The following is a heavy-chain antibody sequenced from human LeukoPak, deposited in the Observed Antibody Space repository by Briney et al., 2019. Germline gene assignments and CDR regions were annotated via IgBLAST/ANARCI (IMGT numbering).Heavy chain of an antibody. CDR1: GGSISSYY. Sequence: SETLSLTCTVSGGSISSYYWSWIRQPAGKGLEWIGRIYTSGSTNYNPSLKSRVTMSVDTSKNQLSLKLSSVTAADTAVYYCARHYSSSSFQAFDIWGQGTMVTVSS. J-gene: IGHJ3*02. V-gene: IGHV4-4*07. D-gene: IGHD6-6*01. CDR3: ARHYSSSSFQAFDI. CDR2: IYTSGST.